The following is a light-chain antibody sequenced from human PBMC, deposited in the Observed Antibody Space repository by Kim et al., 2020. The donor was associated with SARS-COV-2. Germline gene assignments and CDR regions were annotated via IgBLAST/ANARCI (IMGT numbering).Light chain of an antibody. V-gene: IGLV7-43*01. CDR2: STR. Sequence: PGGTVTRTRASSNGAGTCDYHPNWFQQKPGQAPSALINSTRNSHVWTPARFSGSVLGGKAALTLSGVQPEDEAECYCLLYYGGARVFGGGTQLTVL. CDR1: NGAGTCDYH. CDR3: LLYYGGARV. J-gene: IGLJ3*02.